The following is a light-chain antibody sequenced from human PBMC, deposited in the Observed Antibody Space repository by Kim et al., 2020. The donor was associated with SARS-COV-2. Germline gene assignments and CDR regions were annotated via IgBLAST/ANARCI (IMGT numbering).Light chain of an antibody. CDR3: QQRSNWPPT. Sequence: LSPGESATLSCRSSQSVSSYLAWYQQKPGQAPRLLIYDASNRATGIPARFSGSGSGTDFTITISSLEPEDFAVYYCQQRSNWPPTFGGGTKVDIK. J-gene: IGKJ4*01. CDR1: QSVSSY. V-gene: IGKV3-11*01. CDR2: DAS.